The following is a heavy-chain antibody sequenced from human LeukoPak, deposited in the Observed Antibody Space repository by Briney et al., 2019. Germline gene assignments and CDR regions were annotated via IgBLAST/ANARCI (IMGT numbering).Heavy chain of an antibody. V-gene: IGHV1-46*01. CDR1: GYTFTSYY. J-gene: IGHJ4*02. Sequence: GASVKVSCKASGYTFTSYYMHWVRQAPGQGLEWMGIINPSGGSTSYAQKFQGRVTMTRDMSTSTVYMELSSLRSEDTAVYYCARDLPAQVLLPPYYVYWGQGTLVTVSS. D-gene: IGHD3-10*01. CDR2: INPSGGST. CDR3: ARDLPAQVLLPPYYVY.